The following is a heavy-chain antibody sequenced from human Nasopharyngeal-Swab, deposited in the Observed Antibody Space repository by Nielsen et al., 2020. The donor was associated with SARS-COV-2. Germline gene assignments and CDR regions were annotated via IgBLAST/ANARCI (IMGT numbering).Heavy chain of an antibody. CDR1: GITFSNHA. CDR2: ISISGDKT. V-gene: IGHV3-23*01. D-gene: IGHD1-14*01. CDR3: AKGTGMTYRAIDY. J-gene: IGHJ4*02. Sequence: GESLKISCAASGITFSNHAWTWVRQAPGKGLEWVSAISISGDKTYYADSVRGRFTVSRDNSKNTLYLQMSSLRAEDTAVYYCAKGTGMTYRAIDYWGQGTLVTASS.